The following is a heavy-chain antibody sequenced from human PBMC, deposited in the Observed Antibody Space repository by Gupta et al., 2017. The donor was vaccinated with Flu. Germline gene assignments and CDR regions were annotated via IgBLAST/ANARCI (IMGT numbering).Heavy chain of an antibody. D-gene: IGHD3-10*01. Sequence: QVQLVQSGAEVKKPGASVKVSCKVSGYTLTELSMHWVRQAPGKGLEWMGGFDPEDGETIYAQKFQGRVTMTEDTSTDTAYMELSSLRSEDTAVYYCATEFRFGEPHTPTYYGMDVWGQGTTVTVSS. CDR3: ATEFRFGEPHTPTYYGMDV. J-gene: IGHJ6*02. CDR2: FDPEDGET. V-gene: IGHV1-24*01. CDR1: GYTLTELS.